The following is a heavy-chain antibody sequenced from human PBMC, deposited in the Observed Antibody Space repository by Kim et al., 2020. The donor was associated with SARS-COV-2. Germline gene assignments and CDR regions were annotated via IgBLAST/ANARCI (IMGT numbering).Heavy chain of an antibody. V-gene: IGHV3-74*01. D-gene: IGHD3-22*01. J-gene: IGHJ3*02. CDR2: IDTNGAAT. CDR1: GFTFSYFW. CDR3: ARGRRDDGSGYRSFDI. Sequence: GGSLRLSCAASGFTFSYFWMHWVRQDAGKGLRWVSRIDTNGAATLHADSVKGRFTTSRDNSKNILYLQMDNLRVEDTAVYYCARGRRDDGSGYRSFDIWG.